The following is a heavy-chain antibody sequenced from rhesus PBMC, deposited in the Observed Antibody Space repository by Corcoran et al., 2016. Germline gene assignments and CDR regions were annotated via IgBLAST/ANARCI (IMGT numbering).Heavy chain of an antibody. CDR3: TTVKNFWTGYYGFDY. D-gene: IGHD3-3*01. Sequence: EMQLVESGGGLVQPGGSLRLSCAASGFTFSDHYMEWFRQAPGRGREWVGFIRKKLNGGTAEYAASVKGKFTISRDDSKNVTYLKMNSLKTEDTAVYYCTTVKNFWTGYYGFDYWGQGVLVTVSS. CDR2: IRKKLNGGTA. V-gene: IGHV3-116*01. CDR1: GFTFSDHY. J-gene: IGHJ4*01.